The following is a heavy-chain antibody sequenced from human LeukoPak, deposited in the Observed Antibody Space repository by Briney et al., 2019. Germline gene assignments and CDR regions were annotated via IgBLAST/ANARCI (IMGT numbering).Heavy chain of an antibody. CDR2: ISCNSGSI. Sequence: PGGSLRLSCAASGFTFEDYAMHWVRQAPGKGLEWASGISCNSGSIGYADSVMGRFTISRDNAKNSLYLQMNSLRAEDTALYYCAKTTGPYCSGGSCYNDYWGQGTLVTVSS. V-gene: IGHV3-9*01. CDR1: GFTFEDYA. CDR3: AKTTGPYCSGGSCYNDY. J-gene: IGHJ4*02. D-gene: IGHD2-15*01.